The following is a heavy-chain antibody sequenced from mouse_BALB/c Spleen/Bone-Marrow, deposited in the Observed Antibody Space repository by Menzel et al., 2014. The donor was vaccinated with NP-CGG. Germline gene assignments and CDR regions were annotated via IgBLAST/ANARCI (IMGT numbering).Heavy chain of an antibody. J-gene: IGHJ2*01. Sequence: VQLVESGAELVRPGTSVKVSCKASGYAFTNYLIEWVKQRPGQGLEWIGVINPGSGGTNYNEKFKGKATLTADKSSSTAYMQLSSLTSDDSAVYFCAREWTAWTTSYWGQGTTLTVSS. CDR1: GYAFTNYL. D-gene: IGHD3-2*01. V-gene: IGHV1-54*01. CDR2: INPGSGGT. CDR3: AREWTAWTTSY.